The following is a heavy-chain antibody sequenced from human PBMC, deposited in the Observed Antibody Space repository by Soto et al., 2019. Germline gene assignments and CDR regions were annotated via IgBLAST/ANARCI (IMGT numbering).Heavy chain of an antibody. D-gene: IGHD3-3*01. CDR2: IYDNGIT. J-gene: IGHJ6*02. V-gene: IGHV4-59*01. CDR3: ARVERSGYPHYYYRYGMDV. Sequence: PSETLSLTCTVSGGSISNSYSNWIRLPPGKGLEWIGYIYDNGITNYNPSLSSRVTISLDTSRNQFSLKVNSVTAEDTAVYYCARVERSGYPHYYYRYGMDVWGQGTTVTVSS. CDR1: GGSISNSY.